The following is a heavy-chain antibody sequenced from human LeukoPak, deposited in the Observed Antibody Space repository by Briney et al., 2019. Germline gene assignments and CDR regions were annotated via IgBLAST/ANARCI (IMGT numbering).Heavy chain of an antibody. D-gene: IGHD3-9*01. Sequence: ASVKVSCKASGYTFTSYYMHWVRQAPGQGLEWMGIINPSDGSTSYAQKFQGRVTMTRDMSTSTVYMELSSLRSEDTAVYYCARGRKYYDILTGYYIGFYFDYWGQGTLVTVSS. CDR2: INPSDGST. CDR3: ARGRKYYDILTGYYIGFYFDY. V-gene: IGHV1-46*01. J-gene: IGHJ4*02. CDR1: GYTFTSYY.